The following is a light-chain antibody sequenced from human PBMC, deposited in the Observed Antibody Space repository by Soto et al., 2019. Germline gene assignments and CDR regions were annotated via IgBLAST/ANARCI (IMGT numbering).Light chain of an antibody. CDR2: LGS. CDR1: QILLHSNGYNY. J-gene: IGKJ1*01. Sequence: DIVMTQSPLSLPVTPGEPASISCRSSQILLHSNGYNYLDWYLQKPRQSPQLLIYLGSNLKSGVPSRFSGSGSGTDFTLTISSLEPEDSAVYYCQQRSDSWTFGQGTKVDIK. CDR3: QQRSDSWT. V-gene: IGKV2-28*01.